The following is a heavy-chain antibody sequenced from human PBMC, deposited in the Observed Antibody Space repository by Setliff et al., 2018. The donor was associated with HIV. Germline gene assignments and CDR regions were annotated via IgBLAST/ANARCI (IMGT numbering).Heavy chain of an antibody. CDR3: ARGVVALSPRGPLDL. J-gene: IGHJ4*03. D-gene: IGHD5-12*01. CDR2: IYTSDNT. Sequence: PSETLSLTCTVSGGSILTTNYYYNWIRQPAGKGLEWIGRIYTSDNTFYNPSLKSRVTISLDASKNQFSLRLSSVTAADTAMYFCARGVVALSPRGPLDLWGQGTLVTAPQ. CDR1: GGSILTTNYY. V-gene: IGHV4-61*02.